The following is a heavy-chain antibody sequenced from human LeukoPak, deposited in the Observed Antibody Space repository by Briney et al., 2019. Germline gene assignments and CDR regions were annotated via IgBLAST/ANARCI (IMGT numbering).Heavy chain of an antibody. CDR2: INPNSGGT. J-gene: IGHJ5*02. CDR1: GYTFTGYY. V-gene: IGHV1-2*02. CDR3: ARGRCSSTSCYGVPSQNNWFDP. Sequence: GASVKVSCKASGYTFTGYYMHWVRQAPGQGLEWMGWINPNSGGTNYAQKFQGRVTMTRDTSISTAYMELSRLRSDDTAVYYCARGRCSSTSCYGVPSQNNWFDPWGQGTLVTVSS. D-gene: IGHD2-2*01.